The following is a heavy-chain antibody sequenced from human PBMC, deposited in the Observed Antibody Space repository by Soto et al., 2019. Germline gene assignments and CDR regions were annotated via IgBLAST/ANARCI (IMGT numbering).Heavy chain of an antibody. V-gene: IGHV1-69*01. CDR2: IIPMFDTT. CDR3: TRHRGSSSGYWGQDF. Sequence: QVQLVQSGAEMKKTGSSVKVSCKASGGAFGSYAINWVRQAPGQGLEWMGGIIPMFDTTNYALRFQGRVTVTADESTSTVYLELTRLRSEDTGMYYCTRHRGSSSGYWGQDFWGQGTLVTVSS. CDR1: GGAFGSYA. J-gene: IGHJ4*02. D-gene: IGHD5-12*01.